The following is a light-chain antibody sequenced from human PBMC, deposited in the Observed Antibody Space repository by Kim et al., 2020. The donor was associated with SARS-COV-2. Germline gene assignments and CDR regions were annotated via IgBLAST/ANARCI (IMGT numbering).Light chain of an antibody. Sequence: PGGTITLPYASSTGAVTSPHYPNWFPPKHGQTPRPLIYRTNNKHSWTPARFSASLLGGRAALTLSAVQPEDEAIYYCLLHYGATQLFGAGTQLTVL. J-gene: IGLJ3*02. CDR3: LLHYGATQL. CDR2: RTN. CDR1: TGAVTSPHY. V-gene: IGLV7-43*01.